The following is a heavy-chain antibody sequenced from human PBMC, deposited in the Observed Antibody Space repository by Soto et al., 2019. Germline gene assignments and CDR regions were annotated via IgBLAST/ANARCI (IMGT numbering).Heavy chain of an antibody. CDR2: INHSGST. J-gene: IGHJ5*02. Sequence: PSETLSLTCAVYGGSFIGYYCSWIRHPPLKWLEWIVEINHSGSTNYNPSLKSRVTISVDTSKNQFSLKLSSVTAADTAVYYCARGESRRITIFGVVIQPANWFDPWGQGTLVTVSS. CDR3: ARGESRRITIFGVVIQPANWFDP. CDR1: GGSFIGYY. V-gene: IGHV4-34*01. D-gene: IGHD3-3*01.